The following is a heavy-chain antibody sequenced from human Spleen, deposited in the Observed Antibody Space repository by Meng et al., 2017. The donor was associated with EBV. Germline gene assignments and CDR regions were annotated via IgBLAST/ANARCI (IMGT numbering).Heavy chain of an antibody. CDR3: ARGDYYYDNSEIDY. Sequence: QVQPVHSGAGGKKPGASVKVSCKASGHTFTSYGINWVRQAPGQGLEWMGRISAYNGNTDYAQKLQGRVTMTTDTSTSTAYMEVRSLRSDDTAVYYCARGDYYYDNSEIDYWGQGTLVTVSS. J-gene: IGHJ4*02. CDR1: GHTFTSYG. V-gene: IGHV1-18*01. D-gene: IGHD3-22*01. CDR2: ISAYNGNT.